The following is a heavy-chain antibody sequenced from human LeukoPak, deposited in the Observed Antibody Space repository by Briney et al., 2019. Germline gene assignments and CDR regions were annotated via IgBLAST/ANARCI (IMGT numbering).Heavy chain of an antibody. CDR3: ATLRGASTAVHS. J-gene: IGHJ4*02. CDR2: IHYSGAT. Sequence: LSLTCTVSGGSISYDYWSWIRQSPGKRLEWIGYIHYSGATNYSPSLKSRVTISVDTSKNQFSLKLSSVTAADTAVYYCATLRGASTAVHSWGQGALVTVSS. CDR1: GGSISYDY. D-gene: IGHD2-21*02. V-gene: IGHV4-59*08.